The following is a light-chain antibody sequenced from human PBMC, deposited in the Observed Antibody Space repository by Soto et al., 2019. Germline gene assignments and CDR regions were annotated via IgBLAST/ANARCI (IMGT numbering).Light chain of an antibody. CDR3: QQSYTTVYT. CDR2: DAS. V-gene: IGKV1-39*01. J-gene: IGKJ2*01. CDR1: QTIGAN. Sequence: DIQMTQSPSSLSSSVLYMFTITCLASQTIGANLNWYRQKLGKAPTLLIYDASTLQSGVPSRFSGLGSGTDFALTITSLQPDDSATYYCQQSYTTVYTFGQGTKVDIK.